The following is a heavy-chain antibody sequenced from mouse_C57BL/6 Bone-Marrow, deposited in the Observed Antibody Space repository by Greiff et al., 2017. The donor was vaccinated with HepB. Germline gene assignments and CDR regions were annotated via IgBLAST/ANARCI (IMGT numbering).Heavy chain of an antibody. V-gene: IGHV1-22*01. D-gene: IGHD2-3*01. CDR3: AMGYHGYYVAMDY. Sequence: EVQLQQSGPELVKPGASVKMSCKASGYTFTDYNMHWVKQSHGKSLEWIGYINPNNGGTSYNQKFKGKATLTVNKSSSTAYMELSSLTSEDSAVYCCAMGYHGYYVAMDYWGQGTSVTVSS. CDR1: GYTFTDYN. CDR2: INPNNGGT. J-gene: IGHJ4*01.